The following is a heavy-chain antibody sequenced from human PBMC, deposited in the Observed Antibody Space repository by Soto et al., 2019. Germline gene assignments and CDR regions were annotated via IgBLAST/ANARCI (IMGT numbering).Heavy chain of an antibody. CDR1: GFTFSNAW. Sequence: EVQLVESGGGLVKPGGSLRLSCAASGFTFSNAWMSWVRQAPGKGLEWVGRIKSKTDGGTTDYAAPVKGRFTISRDDSKNTLYLQMNSLKTEDTAVYYCTTDEYYYDSRGYSDFDFWGQGTLVTVSS. J-gene: IGHJ4*02. CDR2: IKSKTDGGTT. D-gene: IGHD3-22*01. V-gene: IGHV3-15*01. CDR3: TTDEYYYDSRGYSDFDF.